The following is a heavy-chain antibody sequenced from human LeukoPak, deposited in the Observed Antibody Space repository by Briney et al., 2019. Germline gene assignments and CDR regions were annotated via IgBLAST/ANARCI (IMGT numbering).Heavy chain of an antibody. J-gene: IGHJ4*02. V-gene: IGHV3-23*01. CDR3: AKDPLTTGTTFDN. Sequence: PGGSLRLSCAASGFTFSSYAVSWVRQAPGKGLEWVSSIGGGGVDTYYADSVKGRFTISRDNSKNTLYLQMNSLRVEDTAVYYCAKDPLTTGTTFDNWGRGTLVTVSS. CDR1: GFTFSSYA. CDR2: IGGGGVDT. D-gene: IGHD1-1*01.